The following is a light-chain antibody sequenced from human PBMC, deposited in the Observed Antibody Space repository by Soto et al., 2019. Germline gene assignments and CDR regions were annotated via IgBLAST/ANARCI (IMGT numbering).Light chain of an antibody. CDR2: GVT. CDR1: SSDVGGYNY. V-gene: IGLV2-14*01. J-gene: IGLJ1*01. CDR3: TAFSANRVYL. Sequence: QSVLTQPASVSGSPGQSITISCTGTSSDVGGYNYVSWYQQHPGKAPKLMIYGVTNRSPGISGRFSASKSGLTASLTISGLQAEDEADYYCTAFSANRVYLFGPGTKLTVL.